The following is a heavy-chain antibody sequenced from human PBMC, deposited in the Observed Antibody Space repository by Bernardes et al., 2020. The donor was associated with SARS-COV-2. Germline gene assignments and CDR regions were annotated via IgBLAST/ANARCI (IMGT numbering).Heavy chain of an antibody. CDR2: ISGSGGST. J-gene: IGHJ4*02. CDR3: AKDLFVLMVYAILDY. CDR1: GFTFSSYA. D-gene: IGHD2-8*01. Sequence: GGSLRLCCAASGFTFSSYAMSWVRQAPGKGLEWVSAISGSGGSTYYADSVKGRFTISRDNSKNTLYLQMNSLRAEDTAVYYCAKDLFVLMVYAILDYWGQGTLVTVSS. V-gene: IGHV3-23*01.